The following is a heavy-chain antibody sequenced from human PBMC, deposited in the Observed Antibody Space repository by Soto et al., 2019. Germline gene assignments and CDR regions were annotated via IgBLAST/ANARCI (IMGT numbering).Heavy chain of an antibody. CDR1: GYTFTSYA. Sequence: ASVKVSCKAAGYTFTSYAMHWVRQAPGQRLEWMGWINAGNGNTKYSQKFQGRVTITRDTSASTAYMELNSLRAEDAAVYYCAKNPVGSGYDPNWFDPWGRGTLVTVSS. J-gene: IGHJ5*02. CDR2: INAGNGNT. D-gene: IGHD5-12*01. CDR3: AKNPVGSGYDPNWFDP. V-gene: IGHV1-3*01.